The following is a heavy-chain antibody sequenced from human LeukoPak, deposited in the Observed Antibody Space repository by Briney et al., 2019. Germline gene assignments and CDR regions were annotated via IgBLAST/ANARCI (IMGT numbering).Heavy chain of an antibody. CDR1: GFTFSSYW. CDR2: INSDGSSI. J-gene: IGHJ5*02. Sequence: PGGSLRLSCAASGFTFSSYWMHWVRQAPGKGLVWVSRINSDGSSISYADSVKGRFTISRDNAKDTLYLQMNSLRAEDTAVYYCARGFCSGGSCSRIVDPWGRGTLVTVSS. CDR3: ARGFCSGGSCSRIVDP. D-gene: IGHD2-15*01. V-gene: IGHV3-74*01.